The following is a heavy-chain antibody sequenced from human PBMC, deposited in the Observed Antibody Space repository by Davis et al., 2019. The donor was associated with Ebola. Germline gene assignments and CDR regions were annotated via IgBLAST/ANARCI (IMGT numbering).Heavy chain of an antibody. V-gene: IGHV4-59*02. D-gene: IGHD5-24*01. CDR3: VRGSDAYKTGY. Sequence: GSLRLSCSVSGGSVGSDYWSWIRQSPGKGLEWIALISNGGRTIYNPSLRGRVTISIDTSKNQFSLEVRSVTAADTAFYYCVRGSDAYKTGYWGQGTLVTVSS. CDR2: ISNGGRT. CDR1: GGSVGSDY. J-gene: IGHJ4*02.